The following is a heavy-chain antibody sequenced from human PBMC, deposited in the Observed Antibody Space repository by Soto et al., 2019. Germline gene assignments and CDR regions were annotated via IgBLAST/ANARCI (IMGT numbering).Heavy chain of an antibody. Sequence: QLQLQESGPGLVKPSETLSLTCTVSGGSISSSSYYWGWIRRPPGKGLEWIGSIYYSGSTYYNPSLKSRVTISVDTSKNQFSLKLSSVTAADTAVYYCARPYGDILTGYYHYNWFDPWGQGTLVTVSS. CDR3: ARPYGDILTGYYHYNWFDP. D-gene: IGHD3-9*01. CDR2: IYYSGST. J-gene: IGHJ5*02. V-gene: IGHV4-39*01. CDR1: GGSISSSSYY.